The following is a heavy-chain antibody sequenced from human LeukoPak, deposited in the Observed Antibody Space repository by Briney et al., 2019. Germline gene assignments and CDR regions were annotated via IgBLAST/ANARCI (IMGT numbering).Heavy chain of an antibody. D-gene: IGHD1-26*01. CDR2: ISGSGGST. J-gene: IGHJ4*02. Sequence: GGSLRLSCAASGFTFSSYAMSWVRQAPGKGLEWVSAISGSGGSTYYADSVKGRFTISRDNSKNTLYRLMSSLIAEDTAVYDCAKETAGSYYPIDYWGEGTLVTVSS. CDR1: GFTFSSYA. CDR3: AKETAGSYYPIDY. V-gene: IGHV3-23*01.